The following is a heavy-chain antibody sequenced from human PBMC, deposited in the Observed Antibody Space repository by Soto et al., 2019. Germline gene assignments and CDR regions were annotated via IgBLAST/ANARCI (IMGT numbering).Heavy chain of an antibody. D-gene: IGHD2-8*02. CDR1: GFTFTNYA. CDR3: ARLLRPVSRWGRGLDG. Sequence: QVQLVESGGGVVQPGRALRLSCAASGFTFTNYAMNWVRQAPGKGLEWVAVITYDGSETFYAGSVRGRFTISRDNSNNTLFVQMNTLRVEDTAVYYCARLLRPVSRWGRGLDGWGQGTTVTVSS. CDR2: ITYDGSET. J-gene: IGHJ6*02. V-gene: IGHV3-30-3*01.